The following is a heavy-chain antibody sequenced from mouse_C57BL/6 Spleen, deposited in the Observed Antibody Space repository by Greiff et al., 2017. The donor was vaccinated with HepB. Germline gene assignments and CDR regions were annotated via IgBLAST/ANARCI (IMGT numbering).Heavy chain of an antibody. Sequence: QVQLKQSGPELVKPGASVKISCKASGYAFSSSWMNWVKQRPGKGLEWIGRIYPGDGDTNYNGKFKGKATLTADKSSSTAYMQLSSLTSEDSAVYFCARGWDYDADYWGQGTTLTVSS. J-gene: IGHJ2*01. CDR3: ARGWDYDADY. V-gene: IGHV1-82*01. CDR2: IYPGDGDT. CDR1: GYAFSSSW. D-gene: IGHD2-4*01.